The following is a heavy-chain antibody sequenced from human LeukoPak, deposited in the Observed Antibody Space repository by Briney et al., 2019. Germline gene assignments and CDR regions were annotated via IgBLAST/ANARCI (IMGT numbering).Heavy chain of an antibody. Sequence: SETLSLTCTVSGGSISSSSYYWGWIRQPPGKGLEWIGGIYYNGSTYYNPSLKSRVTISVDTSKNQFSLKLSSVTAADTAVYYCASVVVGSGYYIPGYYYYYMDVWGKGTTVTVSS. CDR2: IYYNGST. D-gene: IGHD3-3*01. J-gene: IGHJ6*03. CDR1: GGSISSSSYY. CDR3: ASVVVGSGYYIPGYYYYYMDV. V-gene: IGHV4-39*07.